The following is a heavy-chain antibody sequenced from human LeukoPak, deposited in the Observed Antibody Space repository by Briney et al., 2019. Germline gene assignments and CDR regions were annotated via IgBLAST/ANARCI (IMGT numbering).Heavy chain of an antibody. CDR2: ISISGSTI. D-gene: IGHD3-22*01. J-gene: IGHJ4*02. V-gene: IGHV3-48*03. CDR1: GFTFGTYE. Sequence: GGSLRLSCAASGFTFGTYEMNWVRQAPGKGLEWVSYISISGSTIYYADSVKGRFTISRDNAKNSLYLQMNSLRAEDTAVYYCATLRETGGYYVYWGQGTLVTVSS. CDR3: ATLRETGGYYVY.